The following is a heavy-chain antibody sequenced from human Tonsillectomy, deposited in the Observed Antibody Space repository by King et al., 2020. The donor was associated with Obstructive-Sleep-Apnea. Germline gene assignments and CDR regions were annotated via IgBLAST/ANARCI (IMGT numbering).Heavy chain of an antibody. D-gene: IGHD2-15*01. J-gene: IGHJ5*02. CDR3: AKGCSVVVVAANH. CDR1: GFTFSNFA. CDR2: LSGSGGST. Sequence: VQLVESGGGLVQPGGSLRLSCAASGFTFSNFAMNWVRQAPGKGLEWVSGLSGSGGSTYYADSVKGRFTVSRDNSKNTLYLQMNSLRAEDTAVYYCAKGCSVVVVAANHWGQGTLVTVSS. V-gene: IGHV3-23*04.